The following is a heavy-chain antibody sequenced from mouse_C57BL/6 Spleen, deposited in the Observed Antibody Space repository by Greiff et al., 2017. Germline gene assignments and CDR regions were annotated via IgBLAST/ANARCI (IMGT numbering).Heavy chain of an antibody. CDR1: GYTFTSYW. Sequence: QVQLQQPGAELVKPGASVKLSCKASGYTFTSYWMHWVKQRPGQGLEWIGMIHPNSGSTNYNEKFKSKATLTVDKSSSTAYMQLSSLTSEDSAVYYWATDYGSSYGYFDVWGTGTTVTVSS. D-gene: IGHD1-1*01. V-gene: IGHV1-64*01. CDR2: IHPNSGST. CDR3: ATDYGSSYGYFDV. J-gene: IGHJ1*03.